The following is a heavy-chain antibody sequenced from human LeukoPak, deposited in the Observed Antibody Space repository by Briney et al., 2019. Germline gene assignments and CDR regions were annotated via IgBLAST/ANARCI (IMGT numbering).Heavy chain of an antibody. Sequence: SETLSLTCAVYGVSFSGYYWSWIRQPPGKGLEWIGEINHSGSTNYNPSLKSRVTISVDTSKNQFSLKLSSATAADTAVYYCARVTISGWYVRRLDYWGQGTLVTVSS. J-gene: IGHJ4*02. CDR3: ARVTISGWYVRRLDY. CDR2: INHSGST. V-gene: IGHV4-34*01. D-gene: IGHD6-19*01. CDR1: GVSFSGYY.